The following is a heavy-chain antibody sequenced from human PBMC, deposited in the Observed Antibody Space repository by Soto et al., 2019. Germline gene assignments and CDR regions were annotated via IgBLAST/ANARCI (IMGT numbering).Heavy chain of an antibody. J-gene: IGHJ4*02. CDR3: PRGLRYYYGSGTPDY. CDR2: INPNSGGT. V-gene: IGHV1-2*04. Sequence: ASVKVSCKASGYTFTGYYMQSVRQAPGQGLEWMGWINPNSGGTNYAQKFQGWVTMTRDTSISTAYMELSRLRSDDTAVYYCPRGLRYYYGSGTPDYWGQGTLVTVSS. D-gene: IGHD3-10*01. CDR1: GYTFTGYY.